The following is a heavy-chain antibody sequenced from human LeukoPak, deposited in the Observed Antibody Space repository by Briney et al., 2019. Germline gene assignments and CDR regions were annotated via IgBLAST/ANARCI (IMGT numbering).Heavy chain of an antibody. Sequence: GGSLRLSCAASGFTFSSYGMHWVRKAPGKGLEWVAFIRYDGSNKYYAVSVNGRFTISRDNSKNTLYLHMNSLRAEDTAVYYCAKGGDYFDYWGQGTLVTVSS. V-gene: IGHV3-30*02. CDR3: AKGGDYFDY. CDR2: IRYDGSNK. CDR1: GFTFSSYG. J-gene: IGHJ4*02.